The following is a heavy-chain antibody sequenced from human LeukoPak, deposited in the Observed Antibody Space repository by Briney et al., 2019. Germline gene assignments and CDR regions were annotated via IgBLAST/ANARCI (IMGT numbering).Heavy chain of an antibody. Sequence: GASVKVSCKASGYTFTGYYMHWVRQAPGQGLEWMGWINLNSGGTNYAQKFQGRVTMTRDTSISTAYMELSRLRSGDTAVYYCARSPDILTGENFDYWGQGTLVTVSS. V-gene: IGHV1-2*02. D-gene: IGHD3-9*01. J-gene: IGHJ4*02. CDR3: ARSPDILTGENFDY. CDR2: INLNSGGT. CDR1: GYTFTGYY.